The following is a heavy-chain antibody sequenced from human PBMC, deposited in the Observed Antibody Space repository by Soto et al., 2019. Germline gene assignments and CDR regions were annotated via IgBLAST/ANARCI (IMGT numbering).Heavy chain of an antibody. V-gene: IGHV3-66*04. J-gene: IGHJ3*01. D-gene: IGHD3-16*01. Sequence: EVQLVESGGGLVPPGGSMRLSCSASGFTVSSKYMSWVRQSPGKGLEWVSGIYSGGITYYADSVKGRFTISRDNSKNTQYLHINSLRDEDTAVYYCARPPGGPNDAFDLWGQATMVPVSS. CDR3: ARPPGGPNDAFDL. CDR2: IYSGGIT. CDR1: GFTVSSKY.